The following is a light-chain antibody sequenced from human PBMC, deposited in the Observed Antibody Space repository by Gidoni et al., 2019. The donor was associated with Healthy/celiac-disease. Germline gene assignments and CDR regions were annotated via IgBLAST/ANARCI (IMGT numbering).Light chain of an antibody. V-gene: IGKV1-5*03. CDR3: HHYNSLCT. CDR1: QRIGSW. J-gene: IGKJ1*01. CDR2: KSS. Sequence: DIQMTQSPSTLSASVGDRVTITCRASQRIGSWLDWYQQKPGKAPNLLIDKSSNLEDGVPSRFSGSGSGTQFTLSISSRQPDDFATYHCHHYNSLCTFGQGTKVEI.